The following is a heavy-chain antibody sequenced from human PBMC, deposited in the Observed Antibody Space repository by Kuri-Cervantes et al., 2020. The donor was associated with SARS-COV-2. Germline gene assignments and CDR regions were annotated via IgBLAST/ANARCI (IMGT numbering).Heavy chain of an antibody. J-gene: IGHJ4*02. CDR3: ATEVGDY. CDR1: GYTFTSYD. V-gene: IGHV1-8*03. CDR2: MNPNSGYT. D-gene: IGHD1-26*01. Sequence: ASVKVSCKASGYTFTSYDINWVRQATGQGLEWMGWMNPNSGYTGSAQKFQGRVTLTRNTSISTAYMELNSLTSEDTAVYYCATEVGDYWGQGTPVTVSS.